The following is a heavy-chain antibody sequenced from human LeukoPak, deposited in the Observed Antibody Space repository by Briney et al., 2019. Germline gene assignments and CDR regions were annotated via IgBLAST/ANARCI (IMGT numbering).Heavy chain of an antibody. CDR2: IYHSGST. D-gene: IGHD6-19*01. J-gene: IGHJ2*01. V-gene: IGHV4-38-2*01. Sequence: SETLSLTCAVSGYSISSGYYWGWIRQPPGKGLEWIGSIYHSGSTYYNPSLKSRVTISVDTSKNQFSLKLSSVTAADTAVYYCARHELGGWYGDWYFDLWGRGTLVTVSS. CDR3: ARHELGGWYGDWYFDL. CDR1: GYSISSGYY.